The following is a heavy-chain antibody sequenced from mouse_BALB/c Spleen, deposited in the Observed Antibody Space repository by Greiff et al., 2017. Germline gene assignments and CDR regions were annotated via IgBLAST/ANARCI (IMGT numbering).Heavy chain of an antibody. V-gene: IGHV14-4*02. J-gene: IGHJ2*01. CDR3: EACRYDY. CDR1: GFNIKDYY. Sequence: VQLQQSGAELVRSGASVKLSCTASGFNIKDYYMHWVKQRPEQGLEWIGWIDPENGDTEYAPKFQGKATMTADTSSNTAYLQLSSLTSEDTAVYYCEACRYDYWGQGTTLTVSA. CDR2: IDPENGDT. D-gene: IGHD2-14*01.